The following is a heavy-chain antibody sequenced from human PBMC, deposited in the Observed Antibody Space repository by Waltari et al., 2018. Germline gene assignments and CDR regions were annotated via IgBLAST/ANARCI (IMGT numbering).Heavy chain of an antibody. Sequence: QVQLQGSGPRLVKPSETLFLTCAMSGDSFNSDSWWTWVRQRPGGTLEWIAETFHTGSSHYNPSLQSRVTILLDKSKNQFSLEMKYVTAADTAVYYCARGGEYVWKVWGQGALVIVSS. CDR1: GDSFNSDSW. CDR3: ARGGEYVWKV. J-gene: IGHJ4*02. V-gene: IGHV4-4*02. CDR2: TFHTGSS. D-gene: IGHD3-16*01.